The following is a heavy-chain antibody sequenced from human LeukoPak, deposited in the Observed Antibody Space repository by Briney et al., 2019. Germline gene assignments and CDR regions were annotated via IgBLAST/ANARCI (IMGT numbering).Heavy chain of an antibody. CDR3: AKDHSSHIVVVTAILGY. CDR2: ISGSGGST. D-gene: IGHD2-21*02. CDR1: GFTFSSYG. J-gene: IGHJ4*02. Sequence: GGSLGLSCAASGFTFSSYGMSWVRQAPGKGLEWVSAISGSGGSTYYADSVKGRFTISRDNSKNTLYLQMNSLRAEDTAVYYCAKDHSSHIVVVTAILGYWGQGTLVTVSS. V-gene: IGHV3-23*01.